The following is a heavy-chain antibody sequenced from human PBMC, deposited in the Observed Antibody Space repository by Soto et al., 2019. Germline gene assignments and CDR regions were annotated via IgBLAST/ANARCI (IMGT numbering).Heavy chain of an antibody. CDR3: ARSTYIIKLLYLCYFDC. Sequence: QVQLVQSGAEVKKPGSSVKVSCKASGGTFSSYAISWVRQAPGQGLEWMGGIIPIFGTANYAQKFQGRVTITADESTSTVYMGLSSLRSEDTAVYYCARSTYIIKLLYLCYFDCCVQGTLVTVSS. V-gene: IGHV1-69*01. D-gene: IGHD2-2*02. CDR1: GGTFSSYA. J-gene: IGHJ4*02. CDR2: IIPIFGTA.